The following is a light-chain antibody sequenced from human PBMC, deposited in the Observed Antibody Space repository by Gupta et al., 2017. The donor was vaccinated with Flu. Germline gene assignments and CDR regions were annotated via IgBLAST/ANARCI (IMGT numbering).Light chain of an antibody. Sequence: VLTQSPGTLSLSPGERATLSCRASRSISTTYLAWYQQKPGQAPRLLIYGASSRATGIPERFSGSGSGTDFTLTIGRLQPEDFAVYYCQQYDSVPWTFGQGTKLEIK. CDR2: GAS. CDR1: RSISTTY. V-gene: IGKV3-20*01. J-gene: IGKJ2*02. CDR3: QQYDSVPWT.